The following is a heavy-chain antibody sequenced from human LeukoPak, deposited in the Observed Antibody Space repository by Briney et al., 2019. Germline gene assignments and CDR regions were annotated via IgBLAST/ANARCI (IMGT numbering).Heavy chain of an antibody. CDR3: ARATMVRGVIMYAFDI. CDR1: GFTFSRYS. J-gene: IGHJ3*02. D-gene: IGHD3-10*01. V-gene: IGHV3-21*01. Sequence: GGSLRLSCAASGFTFSRYSMNWVRQAPGKGLEWVSSMSVNSGLIYYADSVKGRFTVSRGNARNSLYLQMNSLRAEDTAVYYCARATMVRGVIMYAFDIWGQGTMVTVSS. CDR2: MSVNSGLI.